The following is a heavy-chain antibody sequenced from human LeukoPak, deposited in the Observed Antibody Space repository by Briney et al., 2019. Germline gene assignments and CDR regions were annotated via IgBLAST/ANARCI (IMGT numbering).Heavy chain of an antibody. CDR2: MKPNSGNT. CDR1: GYNFTSYD. V-gene: IGHV1-8*01. Sequence: ASVKVSCKASGYNFTSYDINWVRQATGQGLEWMGWMKPNSGNTGYAQKFQGRVTMTRNTSINTAYMELSSLSSEDTAVYYCARPSGNCGGDCYRLSYWGQGTLVTVSS. CDR3: ARPSGNCGGDCYRLSY. J-gene: IGHJ4*02. D-gene: IGHD2-21*02.